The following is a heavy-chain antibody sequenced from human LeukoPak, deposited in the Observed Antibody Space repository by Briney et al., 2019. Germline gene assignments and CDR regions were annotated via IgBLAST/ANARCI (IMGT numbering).Heavy chain of an antibody. Sequence: PSETLSLTCTVSGGSISSSGYYWGWIRQPPGKGLEWIGSIYYSGSTYYNPSLKSRVTISVDTSKNQFSLKLSSVTAADTAVYYCARESGSYLGLFDYWSQGTLVTVSS. V-gene: IGHV4-39*07. D-gene: IGHD1-26*01. CDR3: ARESGSYLGLFDY. J-gene: IGHJ4*02. CDR2: IYYSGST. CDR1: GGSISSSGYY.